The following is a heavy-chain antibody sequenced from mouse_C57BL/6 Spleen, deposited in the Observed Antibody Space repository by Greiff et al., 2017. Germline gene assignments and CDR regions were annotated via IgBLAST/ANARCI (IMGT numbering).Heavy chain of an antibody. J-gene: IGHJ2*01. D-gene: IGHD1-1*01. Sequence: EVNVVDSGEGLVKPGGSLKLSCAASGFTFSSYAMSWVRQTPEKRLEWVAYISSGGDYINYADTVKGRFTISRDNARNTLYLQMSSLKSEDMAMYYCTRDPHYYGSSYFDYWGQGTTLTVSS. CDR1: GFTFSSYA. CDR3: TRDPHYYGSSYFDY. CDR2: ISSGGDYI. V-gene: IGHV5-9-1*02.